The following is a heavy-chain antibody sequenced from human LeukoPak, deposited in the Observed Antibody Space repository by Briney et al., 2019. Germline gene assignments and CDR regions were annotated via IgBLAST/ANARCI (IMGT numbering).Heavy chain of an antibody. V-gene: IGHV4-59*08. CDR2: IYYSGST. CDR1: GFIFSSHG. D-gene: IGHD3-10*01. Sequence: GTLRLSCAASGFIFSSHGMNWVRQPPGKGLEWIGYIYYSGSTNYRPSLKSRVTISVDTSKNQFSLKLSSVTAADTAVYYCARHRYYYRSGSYYGAPYYMDVWGKGTTVTISS. J-gene: IGHJ6*03. CDR3: ARHRYYYRSGSYYGAPYYMDV.